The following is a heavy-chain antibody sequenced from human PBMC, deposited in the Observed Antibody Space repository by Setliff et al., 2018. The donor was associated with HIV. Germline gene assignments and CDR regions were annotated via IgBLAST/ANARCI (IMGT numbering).Heavy chain of an antibody. CDR2: ISSSSSYI. Sequence: GGSLRLSCAASGFTFSSYSMNWVRQAPGKGLEWVSSISSSSSYIYYADSVKGRFTITRDNAKNSLYLQMNSLRAEDTAVYYCAREIGSGYPLSAFDIWGQGTMVTVSS. CDR3: AREIGSGYPLSAFDI. J-gene: IGHJ3*02. D-gene: IGHD3-22*01. CDR1: GFTFSSYS. V-gene: IGHV3-21*01.